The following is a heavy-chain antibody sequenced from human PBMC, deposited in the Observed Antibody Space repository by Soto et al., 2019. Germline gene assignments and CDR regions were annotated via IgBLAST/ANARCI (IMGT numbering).Heavy chain of an antibody. CDR2: ISGSGGST. CDR3: AKDPTSALCSGWYGNCWYFDL. D-gene: IGHD6-19*01. CDR1: GFTFSSYA. V-gene: IGHV3-23*01. Sequence: GGSLRLSCAASGFTFSSYAMSWVRQAPGKGLEWVSAISGSGGSTYYADSVKGRFTISRDNSKNTLYLQMNSRRAEETAVYYCAKDPTSALCSGWYGNCWYFDLWGRGTLVTVSS. J-gene: IGHJ2*01.